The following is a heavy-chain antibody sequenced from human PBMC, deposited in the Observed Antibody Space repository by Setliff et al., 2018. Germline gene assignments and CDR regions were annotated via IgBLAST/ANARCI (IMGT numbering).Heavy chain of an antibody. D-gene: IGHD4-17*01. CDR2: ISGSGITI. V-gene: IGHV3-11*01. CDR1: GDSFSDYY. Sequence: LSLTCAVYGDSFSDYYWSWIRQPPGKGLEWISKISGSGITIYYADSVRGRFTISRDNAKNSLYLQMNSPRAEDTASYFCSRDPNGDYVGAFDPWGQGILVTVSS. J-gene: IGHJ5*02. CDR3: SRDPNGDYVGAFDP.